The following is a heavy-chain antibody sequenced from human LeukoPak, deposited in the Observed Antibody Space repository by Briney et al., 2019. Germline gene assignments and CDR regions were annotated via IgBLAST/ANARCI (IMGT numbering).Heavy chain of an antibody. V-gene: IGHV3-66*01. Sequence: GGSLRLSCAASGFTVSSNYVSWVRQAPGKGLEWVSVIYSGGSEYHADSVEGRFTIFRDISKNTLYLQMSSLRAEDTAVYYCASSPFSTYYFDYWGQGTLVTVSS. J-gene: IGHJ4*02. CDR3: ASSPFSTYYFDY. CDR1: GFTVSSNY. CDR2: IYSGGSE.